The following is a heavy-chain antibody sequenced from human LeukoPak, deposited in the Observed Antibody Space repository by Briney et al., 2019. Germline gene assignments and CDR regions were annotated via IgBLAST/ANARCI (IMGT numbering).Heavy chain of an antibody. J-gene: IGHJ5*02. Sequence: PSETLSLTCTVSGASISSYYWSWIRQPPGKALESIGYIYNSGSTYSPPLKSRVTMSIDTSKNQFSLEMSSVTAADTAVYYCARGGPSSKYYDAWGQGTLVTVSS. D-gene: IGHD4-11*01. CDR1: GASISSYY. CDR2: IYNSGST. V-gene: IGHV4-59*01. CDR3: ARGGPSSKYYDA.